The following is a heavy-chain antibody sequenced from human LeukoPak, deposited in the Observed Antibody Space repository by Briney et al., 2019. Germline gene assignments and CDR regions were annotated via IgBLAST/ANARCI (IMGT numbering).Heavy chain of an antibody. CDR3: ARSSRSTETAFDI. Sequence: SETLSLTCTVSGDSISSGSYCWSWIRQPAGKGLEWIGRIYTSGSTNYNPSLKSRVTISVDTSKNQFSLKLSSVTAADTAVYYCARSSRSTETAFDIWGQGTMVTVSS. V-gene: IGHV4-61*02. CDR1: GDSISSGSYC. CDR2: IYTSGST. D-gene: IGHD5/OR15-5a*01. J-gene: IGHJ3*02.